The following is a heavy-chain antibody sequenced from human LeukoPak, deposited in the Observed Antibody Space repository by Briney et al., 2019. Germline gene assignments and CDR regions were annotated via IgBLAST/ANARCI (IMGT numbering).Heavy chain of an antibody. CDR2: ISGSGGST. V-gene: IGHV3-23*01. CDR1: GFTFSSYA. J-gene: IGHJ4*02. CDR3: ARRAGAYSHPYDY. Sequence: AGGSLRLSCAASGFTFSSYAMSWVRQAPGKGLEWVSAISGSGGSTYYADSVKGRFTISRDNSKNTLYLQMNSLIAEDTAVYYCARRAGAYSHPYDYWGQGTLVTVSS. D-gene: IGHD4/OR15-4a*01.